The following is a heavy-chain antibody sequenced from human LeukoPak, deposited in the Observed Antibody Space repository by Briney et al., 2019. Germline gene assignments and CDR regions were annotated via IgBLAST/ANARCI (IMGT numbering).Heavy chain of an antibody. V-gene: IGHV3-11*06. J-gene: IGHJ4*02. CDR2: ISSTSSYT. CDR3: ARPLRSGSSGPDY. D-gene: IGHD6-6*01. Sequence: PGGSLRLSCAASGFNFSDYYMTWIRQAPGKGLEWVSYISSTSSYTNYADSVKGRFTISRDNAKKSLYLHMNSLIAADTAVYYCARPLRSGSSGPDYWGQGTLVTVSS. CDR1: GFNFSDYY.